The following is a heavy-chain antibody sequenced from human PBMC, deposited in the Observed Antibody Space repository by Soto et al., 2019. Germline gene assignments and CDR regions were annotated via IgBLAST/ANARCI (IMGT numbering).Heavy chain of an antibody. V-gene: IGHV1-18*04. CDR2: ISNYNGDT. CDR1: GYTFTRYS. Sequence: ASVKVSCKASGYTFTRYSINWVRQAPGQGLEWVGWISNYNGDTKYAQKFQGRVTLTTDTSTTTTYMDLRSLTSDDTAVYFCARGDSTGSPTGCFDPWGQGTLVTVSS. CDR3: ARGDSTGSPTGCFDP. D-gene: IGHD6-19*01. J-gene: IGHJ5*02.